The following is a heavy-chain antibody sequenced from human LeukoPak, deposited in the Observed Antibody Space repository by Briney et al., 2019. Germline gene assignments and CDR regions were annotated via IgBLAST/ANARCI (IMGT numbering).Heavy chain of an antibody. CDR1: GGSIISYY. CDR3: ARHMITFGGVRGYFDY. Sequence: PSETLSLTCTVSGGSIISYYWSWIRQPPGKGLEWIGYIYYSGNINYNPSLKSRVTISVDTPKNQFSLKLSSVTPADTAVYYCARHMITFGGVRGYFDYWGQGILVTVSS. J-gene: IGHJ4*02. V-gene: IGHV4-59*01. D-gene: IGHD3-16*01. CDR2: IYYSGNI.